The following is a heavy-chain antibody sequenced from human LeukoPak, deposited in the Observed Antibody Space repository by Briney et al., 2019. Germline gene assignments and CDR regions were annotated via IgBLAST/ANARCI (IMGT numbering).Heavy chain of an antibody. CDR1: GGSISSGGYS. V-gene: IGHV4-30-2*01. CDR3: ARDRAFDI. CDR2: IYHTGST. Sequence: SETLSLTCTVSGGSISSGGYSWSWIRQPPGKGLEWIGYIYHTGSTYYNPSLRSRVTISVDRSKNQFSLKVNSVTAADTAVYYCARDRAFDIWGQGTMVTVSS. J-gene: IGHJ3*02.